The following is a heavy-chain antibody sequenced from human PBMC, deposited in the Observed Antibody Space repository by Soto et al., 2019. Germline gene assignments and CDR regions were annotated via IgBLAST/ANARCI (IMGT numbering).Heavy chain of an antibody. J-gene: IGHJ6*02. Sequence: GGSLRLSCAASGFTFSSYAMHWVRQAPGKGLEWVAVISYDGSNKYYADSVKGRFTISRDNSKNTLYLQMNSLRAEDTAVYYCARDSITIFGVVTLPYYYGMDVWRQGTTVTVSS. CDR1: GFTFSSYA. V-gene: IGHV3-30-3*01. CDR2: ISYDGSNK. CDR3: ARDSITIFGVVTLPYYYGMDV. D-gene: IGHD3-3*01.